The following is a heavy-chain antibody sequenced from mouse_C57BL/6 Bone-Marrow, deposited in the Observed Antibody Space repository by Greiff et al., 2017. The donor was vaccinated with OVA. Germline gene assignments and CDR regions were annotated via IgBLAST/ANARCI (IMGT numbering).Heavy chain of an antibody. CDR1: GFTIKDDY. V-gene: IGHV14-4*01. CDR3: TPLWLRRKGYYAMDY. D-gene: IGHD2-2*01. J-gene: IGHJ4*01. CDR2: IDPENGDT. Sequence: VQLQQSGAELVRPGASVKLSCTASGFTIKDDYMHWVKQRPEQGLEWIGWIDPENGDTEYASKFQGKATITADTSSNTAYLQLSSLTSEDTAVYYCTPLWLRRKGYYAMDYWGQGTSVTVSS.